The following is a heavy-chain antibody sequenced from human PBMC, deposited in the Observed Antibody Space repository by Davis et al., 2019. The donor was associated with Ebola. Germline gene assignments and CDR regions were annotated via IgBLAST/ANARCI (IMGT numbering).Heavy chain of an antibody. J-gene: IGHJ3*01. CDR3: AREAGDCGRDCSPFDF. V-gene: IGHV1-18*01. CDR2: ISAYNGNT. Sequence: AASVKVSCKASGYTFTSYGISWVRQAPGQGLEWMGWISAYNGNTNYAQKLQGRVTMTTDTSTSTAYMELRSLRSDDTAVYYCAREAGDCGRDCSPFDFWGQGTMVTVSS. D-gene: IGHD2-21*02. CDR1: GYTFTSYG.